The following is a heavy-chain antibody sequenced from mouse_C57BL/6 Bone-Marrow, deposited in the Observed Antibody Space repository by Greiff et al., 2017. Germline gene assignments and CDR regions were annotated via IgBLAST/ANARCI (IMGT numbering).Heavy chain of an antibody. D-gene: IGHD1-1*01. V-gene: IGHV1-66*01. CDR2: IYPGSGNT. J-gene: IGHJ4*01. CDR3: ARWGYYGTFMDY. CDR1: GYSFTSYY. Sequence: QVQLKQSGPELVKPGASVKISCKASGYSFTSYYIHWVKQRPGQGLEWIGWIYPGSGNTKYNEKFKGKATLTADTSSSTAYMQLSSLTSEDSAVYYCARWGYYGTFMDYWGQGTSVTVSS.